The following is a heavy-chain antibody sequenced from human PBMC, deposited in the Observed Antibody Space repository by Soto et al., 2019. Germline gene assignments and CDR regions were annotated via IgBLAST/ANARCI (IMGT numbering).Heavy chain of an antibody. CDR1: GGTFSSYT. D-gene: IGHD2-21*01. Sequence: QVQLVQSGAEVKTPGSSVKVSCKASGGTFSSYTISWVRQAPGQGLEWMGRIIPILGIANYAQKFQGRVTITADKSTSTAYMELSSLRSEDTAVYYCARQPVDYYYGMDVWGQGTTVTVSS. J-gene: IGHJ6*02. CDR3: ARQPVDYYYGMDV. CDR2: IIPILGIA. V-gene: IGHV1-69*02.